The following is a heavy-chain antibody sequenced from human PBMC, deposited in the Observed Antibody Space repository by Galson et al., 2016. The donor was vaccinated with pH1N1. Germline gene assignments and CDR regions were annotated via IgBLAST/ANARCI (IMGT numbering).Heavy chain of an antibody. V-gene: IGHV1-69*04. J-gene: IGHJ3*02. Sequence: SVKVSCKASGGAFSRNAISWVRQAPGQGLECMGRVIPIFSIVKYAQKFQGRVTISADKSTSTAYMELSNLSSEDTAVYYGARSPSTGVAPGEPFDIWGQGTMVTVSS. CDR2: VIPIFSIV. CDR3: ARSPSTGVAPGEPFDI. D-gene: IGHD4-17*01. CDR1: GGAFSRNA.